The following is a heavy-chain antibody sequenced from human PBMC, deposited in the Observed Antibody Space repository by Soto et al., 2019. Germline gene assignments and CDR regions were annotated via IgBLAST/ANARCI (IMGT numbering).Heavy chain of an antibody. CDR3: ARGYDFWSGYLNFNWFDP. V-gene: IGHV4-34*01. CDR2: INHSGST. D-gene: IGHD3-3*01. J-gene: IGHJ5*02. Sequence: PSETLSLTCAVYGGSFSGYYWSWIRQPPGKGLEWIGEINHSGSTNYNPSLKSRVTISVDTSKNQFSLKLSSVIAADTAVYYCARGYDFWSGYLNFNWFDPWGQGTLVTVSS. CDR1: GGSFSGYY.